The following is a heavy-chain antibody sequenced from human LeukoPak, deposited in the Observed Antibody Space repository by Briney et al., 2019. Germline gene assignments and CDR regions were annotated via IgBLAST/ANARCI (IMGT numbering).Heavy chain of an antibody. CDR2: IYYSGST. CDR3: ASIITMVRD. D-gene: IGHD3-10*01. CDR1: GYSISSGYY. Sequence: SETLSLTCTVSGYSISSGYYWGWIRQPPGKGLEWIGSIYYSGSTYYNPSLKSRVTISVDTSKNQFSLKLTSVTAADTAVYYCASIITMVRDWGQGTLVTVSS. J-gene: IGHJ4*02. V-gene: IGHV4-38-2*02.